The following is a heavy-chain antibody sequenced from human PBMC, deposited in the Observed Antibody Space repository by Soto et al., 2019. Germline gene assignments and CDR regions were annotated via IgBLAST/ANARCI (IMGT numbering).Heavy chain of an antibody. D-gene: IGHD6-19*01. CDR3: ARMDSSGGAYYYMDV. CDR1: GFSLSNARMG. V-gene: IGHV2-26*01. Sequence: QVTLKDSGPVLVKPTETLTLTCTVSGFSLSNARMGVSWIRQPPGKALQWLAHIFSNDEKSYSTSLKSRLTISKDTSKSQVVLTMTNMDPVDTATYYYARMDSSGGAYYYMDVWGKGTTVTVSS. CDR2: IFSNDEK. J-gene: IGHJ6*03.